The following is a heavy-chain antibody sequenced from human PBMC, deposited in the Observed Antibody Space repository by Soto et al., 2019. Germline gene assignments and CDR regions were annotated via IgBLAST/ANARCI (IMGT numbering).Heavy chain of an antibody. CDR3: ARSVEGHVDY. V-gene: IGHV3-48*02. J-gene: IGHJ4*02. CDR1: GFKFSIYS. CDR2: ITSDTKTI. Sequence: EVQLVESGGALVQPGGSLRLSCEASGFKFSIYSMNWVRQAPGKGLEWCAYITSDTKTIKYGACVKGRFAFSRDDAKKSVYLQMNSPSDEVTAVYYCARSVEGHVDYWRQRSVVTAS. D-gene: IGHD6-19*01.